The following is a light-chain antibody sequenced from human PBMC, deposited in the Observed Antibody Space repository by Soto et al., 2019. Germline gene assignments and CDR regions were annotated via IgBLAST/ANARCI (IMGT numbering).Light chain of an antibody. CDR1: SNDIGAYKY. Sequence: LTQPASVSGSPGQSITISCTGSSNDIGAYKYVSWYQQYPGKAPKLIIFEVSNRPSGVSNRFPGSKSGNTASLTIAGLQAEDEADYHCSSYTTGSTLYVFGGGTKVTVL. V-gene: IGLV2-14*01. J-gene: IGLJ1*01. CDR3: SSYTTGSTLYV. CDR2: EVS.